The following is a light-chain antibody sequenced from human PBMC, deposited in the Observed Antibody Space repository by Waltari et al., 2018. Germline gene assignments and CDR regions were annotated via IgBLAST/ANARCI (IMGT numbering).Light chain of an antibody. V-gene: IGKV1-33*01. CDR1: QDISNY. Sequence: DIQMTQSPSSLSASVGDRVTITCQASQDISNYLNWYQQKPGTGPELLIYDVSNLETGVPSRFSVSRSGTHFTLTISSLQPEDVATYYCQRYDNLPIFAFGPGTK. CDR2: DVS. CDR3: QRYDNLPIFA. J-gene: IGKJ3*01.